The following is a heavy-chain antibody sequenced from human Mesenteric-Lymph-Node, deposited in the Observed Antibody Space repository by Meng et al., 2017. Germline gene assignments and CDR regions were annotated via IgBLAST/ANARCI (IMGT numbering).Heavy chain of an antibody. D-gene: IGHD3-22*01. CDR3: ARPNRVYDSRGYYYVGGIYA. V-gene: IGHV4-31*11. J-gene: IGHJ5*02. Sequence: SSHTRCLVDACAGRAIRMGGYYWCWLRQLQGKGLAWIRYRYPIGTTYYNPSLKSQVTISIDSSKNQFSLKLNSVPAADTAVDYCARPNRVYDSRGYYYVGGIYAWGQGTLVTVSS. CDR2: RYPIGTT. CDR1: GRAIRMGGYY.